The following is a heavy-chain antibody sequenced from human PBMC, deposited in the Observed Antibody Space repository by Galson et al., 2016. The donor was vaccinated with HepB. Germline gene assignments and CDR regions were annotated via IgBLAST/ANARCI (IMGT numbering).Heavy chain of an antibody. CDR3: VRTTNRGIDL. J-gene: IGHJ4*02. CDR1: GFIFRDYY. D-gene: IGHD7-27*01. CDR2: ISSGSKGS. Sequence: SLRLSCASSGFIFRDYYMSWVRQAPGKGLEWVSYISSGSKGSGYADSVKGRFTISRENARNSLYLQMDTLTDEDTAVYYCVRTTNRGIDLWGQGTLVTVSS. V-gene: IGHV3-11*06.